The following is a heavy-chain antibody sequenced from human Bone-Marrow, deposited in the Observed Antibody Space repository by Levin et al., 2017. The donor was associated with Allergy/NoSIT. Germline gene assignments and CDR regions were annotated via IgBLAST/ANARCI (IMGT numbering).Heavy chain of an antibody. CDR1: GYTFTSYY. CDR2: INPSGGST. D-gene: IGHD1-26*01. CDR3: ATDFPSGSYWGY. V-gene: IGHV1-46*01. J-gene: IGHJ4*02. Sequence: ASAKVSCKASGYTFTSYYMHWVRQAPGQGLEWMGIINPSGGSTSYAQKFQGRVTMTRDTSTSTVYMELSSLRSEDTAVYYCATDFPSGSYWGYWGQGTLVTVSS.